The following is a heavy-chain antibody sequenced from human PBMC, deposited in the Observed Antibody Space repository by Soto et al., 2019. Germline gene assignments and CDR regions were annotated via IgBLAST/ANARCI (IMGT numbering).Heavy chain of an antibody. CDR3: ARGLSISSSGVYDY. Sequence: SETLSLTGTVSGGSMSPYYWTWIRQPPGKGLEWIGYISDSGTTHYNPSVKGRITISIDTSKNQFSLTLSSVTAADTAVYYCARGLSISSSGVYDYWGQGTLVTVSS. CDR1: GGSMSPYY. D-gene: IGHD6-6*01. J-gene: IGHJ4*02. CDR2: ISDSGTT. V-gene: IGHV4-59*01.